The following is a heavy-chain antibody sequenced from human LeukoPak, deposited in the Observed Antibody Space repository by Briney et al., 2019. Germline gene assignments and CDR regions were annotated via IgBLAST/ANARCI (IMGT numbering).Heavy chain of an antibody. V-gene: IGHV4-59*12. J-gene: IGHJ4*02. CDR2: IYYSGST. CDR3: ARESALSGTDY. D-gene: IGHD1-14*01. CDR1: GGSISSYY. Sequence: SETLSLTCTVSGGSISSYYWSWIRQPPGKGLEWIGYIYYSGSTNYNPSLKSRVTISVDTSKNQFSLKLSSVTAADTAVYYCARESALSGTDYWGQGTLVTVSS.